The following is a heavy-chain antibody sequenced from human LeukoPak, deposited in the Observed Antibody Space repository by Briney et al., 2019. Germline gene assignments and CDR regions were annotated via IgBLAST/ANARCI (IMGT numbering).Heavy chain of an antibody. CDR1: GFTFSSYW. Sequence: GSLRLSCAASGFTFSSYWMHWVRQAPGKGLVWVSRINSDGSSTSYADSVKGRFTISRDNAKNTLYLQMNSLRAEDTAVYYCSRGVATNGGIYYMDVWGKGTTVTVSS. J-gene: IGHJ6*03. D-gene: IGHD5-12*01. CDR2: INSDGSST. V-gene: IGHV3-74*01. CDR3: SRGVATNGGIYYMDV.